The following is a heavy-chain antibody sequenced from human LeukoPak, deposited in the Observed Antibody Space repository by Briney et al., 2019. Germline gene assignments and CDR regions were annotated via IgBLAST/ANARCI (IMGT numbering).Heavy chain of an antibody. Sequence: QPGGSLRLSCAASEFTISDHYMDWVSQAPGKGLEWVGRTSNKADSYTTYYAASVKGRFTISRDDSKSVLYLQMKNLKADDTALYYCTRHYFSDWGQGTLVTVSS. D-gene: IGHD2-15*01. CDR2: TSNKADSYTT. CDR1: EFTISDHY. J-gene: IGHJ4*02. CDR3: TRHYFSD. V-gene: IGHV3-72*01.